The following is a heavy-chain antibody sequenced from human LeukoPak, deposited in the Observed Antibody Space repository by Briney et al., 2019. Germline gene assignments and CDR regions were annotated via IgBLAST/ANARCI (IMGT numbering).Heavy chain of an antibody. CDR1: RQSFPSHW. Sequence: GESLKISCQGSRQSFPSHWIGWVRPMPGKGLAWMVILYPGDCDSRHRLSLQGQDTISADKSISTAYLQWSSLKASDTAMYYCASLNYCSSTSCYGGYFDYWGQGTLVTVSS. V-gene: IGHV5-51*06. CDR3: ASLNYCSSTSCYGGYFDY. D-gene: IGHD2-2*01. CDR2: LYPGDCDS. J-gene: IGHJ4*02.